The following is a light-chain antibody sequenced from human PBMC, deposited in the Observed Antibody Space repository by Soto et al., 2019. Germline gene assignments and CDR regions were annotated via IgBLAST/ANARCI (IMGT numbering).Light chain of an antibody. V-gene: IGLV2-14*01. CDR2: DVS. J-gene: IGLJ2*01. Sequence: QSVLTQPASVSGSPGQSITISCTGTSSDAGGYNYVSWYQQHPGKAPKLMIYDVSNRPSGVSNRFSGSKSGNTASLTISGLQDEDEADYYCSSYTSSSTLVVFGGGTKLTVL. CDR3: SSYTSSSTLVV. CDR1: SSDAGGYNY.